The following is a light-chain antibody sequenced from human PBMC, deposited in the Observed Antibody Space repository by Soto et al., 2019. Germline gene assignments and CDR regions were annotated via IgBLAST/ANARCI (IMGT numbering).Light chain of an antibody. Sequence: EIVLTQSPGTLSLSPGERATLSCRASQSVSSNLAWYQQALGQAPRLLIYDASNRAAGIPARFSGSGSGTDFTLTINRLEPEDFAVYYCQQYANSPITFGQGTRLEIK. CDR3: QQYANSPIT. CDR2: DAS. J-gene: IGKJ5*01. CDR1: QSVSSN. V-gene: IGKV3-20*01.